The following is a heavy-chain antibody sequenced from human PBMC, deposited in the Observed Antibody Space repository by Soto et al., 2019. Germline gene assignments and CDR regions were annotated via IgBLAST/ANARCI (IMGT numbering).Heavy chain of an antibody. D-gene: IGHD3-10*02. CDR1: GGSITSSDYY. CDR2: IYYSVGT. V-gene: IGHV4-30-4*01. J-gene: IGHJ6*02. CDR3: AGERDVRDGIDV. Sequence: SETLSLTCTVSGGSITSSDYYWSWIRHTPGKDLEWIGYIYYSVGTHYNPSLKSRVTISLDTSKNRFSLKLSSVTAADTAIYYWAGERDVRDGIDVWGHGTTVTVSS.